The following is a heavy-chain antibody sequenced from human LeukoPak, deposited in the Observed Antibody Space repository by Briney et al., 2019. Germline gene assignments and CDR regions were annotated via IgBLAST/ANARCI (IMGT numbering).Heavy chain of an antibody. V-gene: IGHV4-59*01. CDR3: ANTKQWLAFDY. CDR2: IYDSGST. D-gene: IGHD6-19*01. Sequence: TSETLSLTCTVSGGSISSYYWSWIRQPPGKGLEWIGNIYDSGSTNYNPSLKSRVAISLDTSKNEFSLKLSSVTAADTAVYYCANTKQWLAFDYWSQGTLVTVSS. J-gene: IGHJ4*02. CDR1: GGSISSYY.